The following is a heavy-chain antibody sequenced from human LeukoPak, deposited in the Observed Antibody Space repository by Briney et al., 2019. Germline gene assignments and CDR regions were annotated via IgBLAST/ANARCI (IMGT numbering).Heavy chain of an antibody. CDR3: AKDSSTWGNLAGHFDS. V-gene: IGHV4-38-2*02. J-gene: IGHJ4*02. Sequence: SETLSLTCTVSGYSISSGYYWGWIRQPAGRGLEWIGRFYASGTTNTSPSLKSRVTMSVDTSKNQFSLKLSSVTAADTAVYYCAKDSSTWGNLAGHFDSWGQGTPVTVSS. CDR2: FYASGTT. CDR1: GYSISSGYY. D-gene: IGHD6-13*01.